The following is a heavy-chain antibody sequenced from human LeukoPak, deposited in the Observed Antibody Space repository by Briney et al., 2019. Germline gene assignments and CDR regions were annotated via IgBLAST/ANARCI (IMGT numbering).Heavy chain of an antibody. J-gene: IGHJ4*02. CDR1: GFTVKNNY. CDR2: IYGDGST. CDR3: AIGSYCSGGSCYPLFDY. D-gene: IGHD2-15*01. V-gene: IGHV3-53*01. Sequence: GGSLRLSCGASGFTVKNNYMNWVRQAPGKGLEWVSGIYGDGSTYYTKSVKGRFTISRDSSKNPLYLQMNSLRAEDTAVYYCAIGSYCSGGSCYPLFDYWGRGTLVTVSS.